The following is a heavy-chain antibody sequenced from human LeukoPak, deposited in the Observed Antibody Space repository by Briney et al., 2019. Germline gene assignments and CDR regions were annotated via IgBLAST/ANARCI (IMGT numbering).Heavy chain of an antibody. Sequence: GGSLRLSCAVSGFTFDSYSMNWVRQAPGKGLEWVSSISGSGDYIYYADSLKGRFTISRDNTKNSLYLQVNSLRAEDTAVYYCARRTYHKGIDYWGQGTLVTVSS. CDR2: ISGSGDYI. J-gene: IGHJ4*02. V-gene: IGHV3-21*01. D-gene: IGHD1-14*01. CDR1: GFTFDSYS. CDR3: ARRTYHKGIDY.